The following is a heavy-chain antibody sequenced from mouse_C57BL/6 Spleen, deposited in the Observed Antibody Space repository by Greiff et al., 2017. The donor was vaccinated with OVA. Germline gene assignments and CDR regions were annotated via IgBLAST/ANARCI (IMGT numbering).Heavy chain of an antibody. Sequence: QVQLQQSGPELVKPGASVKISCKASGYAFSSSWMNWVKQRPGKGLEWIGRIYPGDGDTNYNGTFKGKATLTADKSSSTAYMQLSSLTSEDSAVYFCAREGNWDFDYWGQGTTLTVSS. CDR1: GYAFSSSW. CDR2: IYPGDGDT. D-gene: IGHD4-1*01. V-gene: IGHV1-82*01. J-gene: IGHJ2*01. CDR3: AREGNWDFDY.